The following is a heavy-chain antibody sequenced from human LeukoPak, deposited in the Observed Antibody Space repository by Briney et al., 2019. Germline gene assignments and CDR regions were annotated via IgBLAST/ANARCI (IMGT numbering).Heavy chain of an antibody. V-gene: IGHV4-30-4*08. CDR1: GGSISSSSYY. CDR3: ARAYDSSGYHPADFDY. J-gene: IGHJ4*02. CDR2: IYYSGST. Sequence: SETLSLTCTVSGGSISSSSYYWGWVRQPPGKGLEWIGYIYYSGSTYYNPSLKSRVTISVDTSKNQFSLKLSSVTAADTAVYYCARAYDSSGYHPADFDYWGQGTLVTVSS. D-gene: IGHD3-22*01.